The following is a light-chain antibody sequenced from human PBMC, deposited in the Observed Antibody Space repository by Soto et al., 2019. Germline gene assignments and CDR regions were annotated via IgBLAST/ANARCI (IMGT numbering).Light chain of an antibody. CDR1: QSVSSSY. Sequence: IVLPQYPGTLSLSPGKRATLSCRASQSVSSSYLAWYQQKPGQAPRLLIYGASSRATGIPDRFSGSGSGTDFTLTISSLQPDDSATYYCQQYDSFSRTFGPGTKVDIK. CDR3: QQYDSFSRT. J-gene: IGKJ1*01. CDR2: GAS. V-gene: IGKV3-20*01.